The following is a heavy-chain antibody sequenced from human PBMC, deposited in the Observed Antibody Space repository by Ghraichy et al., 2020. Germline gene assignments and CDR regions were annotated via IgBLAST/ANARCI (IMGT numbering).Heavy chain of an antibody. J-gene: IGHJ4*02. Sequence: GGSLRLSCAASGFTFSTYAMSWVRQAPGKGLEWVSAISGSASNTYYADSVKGRFTISRDNSKNTLYLQMSSLRAEDTAVYYCAKENPVSNGLLWIDSWGQGTLVTVSS. V-gene: IGHV3-23*01. CDR1: GFTFSTYA. CDR2: ISGSASNT. D-gene: IGHD2-8*01. CDR3: AKENPVSNGLLWIDS.